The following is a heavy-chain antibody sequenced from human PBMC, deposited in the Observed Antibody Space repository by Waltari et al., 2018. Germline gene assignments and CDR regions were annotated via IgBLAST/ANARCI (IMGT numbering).Heavy chain of an antibody. CDR2: IWFDGSDK. J-gene: IGHJ4*02. D-gene: IGHD2-2*02. CDR1: GFNFSYFG. Sequence: QVNLVESGGGVVQPGGSLRRSRATAGFNFSYFGMHWVRQAPGKWLEWVALIWFDGSDKFYADSVRCRFTISRDNSARTLYLDMDSLRLDDTAMYYCAKDAFGNTYLDFWGQGTLVTVSS. V-gene: IGHV3-30*02. CDR3: AKDAFGNTYLDF.